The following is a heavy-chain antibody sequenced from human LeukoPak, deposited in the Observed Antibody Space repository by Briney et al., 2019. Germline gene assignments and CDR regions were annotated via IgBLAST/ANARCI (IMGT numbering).Heavy chain of an antibody. Sequence: GGSLRLSCAASGFTFNTYDMHWVRQAPGKGLEWVTFIRYDGSNNYYADSVKGRFTISRDNAKNSLYLQMNSLRAEDTAVYYCARDYDFWSSPFDYWGQGTLVTVSS. CDR1: GFTFNTYD. CDR2: IRYDGSNN. D-gene: IGHD3-3*01. V-gene: IGHV3-30*02. CDR3: ARDYDFWSSPFDY. J-gene: IGHJ4*02.